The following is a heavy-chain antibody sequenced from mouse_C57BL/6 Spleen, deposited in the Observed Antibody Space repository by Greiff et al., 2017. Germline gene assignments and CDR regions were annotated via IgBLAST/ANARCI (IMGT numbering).Heavy chain of an antibody. CDR2: ISSGSCSS. J-gene: IGHJ2*01. Sequence: EVNLVESGGGLVKPGGSLKLSCAASGFTFSDYGMHWVRQAPGKGLEWVAYISSGSCSSYYADTVKGRFTISRDKAQSTLFLQLASLRSEDTAMYYCTRNCGSGYDYWGQGTTLTVSS. D-gene: IGHD1-1*01. V-gene: IGHV5-17*01. CDR1: GFTFSDYG. CDR3: TRNCGSGYDY.